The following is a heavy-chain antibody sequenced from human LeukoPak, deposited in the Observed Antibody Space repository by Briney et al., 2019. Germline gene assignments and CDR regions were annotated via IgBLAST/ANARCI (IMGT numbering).Heavy chain of an antibody. Sequence: GGSLRLSCAASGFTFSNAWMSWVRQAPGKGLEWVGRIKSKTDGGTTDYAAPAKGRFTISRNDSKNTLYLKINSLKTEDTAVYYCTTGLTYYDILTGYYPTYYGMDVWGQGTTVTVSS. CDR3: TTGLTYYDILTGYYPTYYGMDV. CDR2: IKSKTDGGTT. J-gene: IGHJ6*02. D-gene: IGHD3-9*01. V-gene: IGHV3-15*01. CDR1: GFTFSNAW.